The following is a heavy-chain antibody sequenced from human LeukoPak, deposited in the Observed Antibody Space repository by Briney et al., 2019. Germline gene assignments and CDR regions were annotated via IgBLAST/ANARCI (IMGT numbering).Heavy chain of an antibody. D-gene: IGHD1-26*01. V-gene: IGHV3-30-3*01. CDR2: ISYDGSNK. J-gene: IGHJ4*02. CDR1: GFTFSSYA. CDR3: ARAFGGVGATCYFDY. Sequence: PGGSLRLSCAASGFTFSSYAMHWVRQAPGKGLEWVAVISYDGSNKYYADSVKGRFTISRDNSKNTLYLQMNSLRAEDTAVYYCARAFGGVGATCYFDYWGQGTLVTVSS.